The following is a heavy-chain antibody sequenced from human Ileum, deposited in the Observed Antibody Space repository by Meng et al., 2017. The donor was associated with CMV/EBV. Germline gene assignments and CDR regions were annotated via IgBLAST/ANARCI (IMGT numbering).Heavy chain of an antibody. Sequence: GSLRLSCAAYGFTFNNYAMSWVRQAPGKGLEWVSSISGSALTTYYTDSVRGRFTISRDNSKNTLYLQINSLRAEDTAIYYCAKDMAFWGQGTLVTVSS. CDR3: AKDMAF. CDR1: GFTFNNYA. J-gene: IGHJ4*02. V-gene: IGHV3-23*01. D-gene: IGHD3-10*01. CDR2: ISGSALTT.